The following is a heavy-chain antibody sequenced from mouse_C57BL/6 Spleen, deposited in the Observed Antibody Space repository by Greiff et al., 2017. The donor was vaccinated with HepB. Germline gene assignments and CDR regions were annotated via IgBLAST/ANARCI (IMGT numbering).Heavy chain of an antibody. CDR2: ISSGGDYI. V-gene: IGHV5-9-1*02. CDR3: TRNDGYFDY. D-gene: IGHD1-1*01. J-gene: IGHJ2*01. Sequence: EVKLVESGEGLVKPGGSLKLSCAASGYTFSSYAMSWVRQTPEKRLEWVAYISSGGDYIYYADTVKGRFTISRDNARNTLYLQMSSLKSEDTAMYYCTRNDGYFDYWGQGTTLTVSS. CDR1: GYTFSSYA.